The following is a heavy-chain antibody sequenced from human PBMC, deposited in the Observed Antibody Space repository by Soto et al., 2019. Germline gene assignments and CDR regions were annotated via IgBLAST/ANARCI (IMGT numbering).Heavy chain of an antibody. Sequence: GGSLRLSCAASGFTFSSYAMSWVRQAPGKGLEWVSAISGSGGSTYYADSVKGRFTISRDNSKNTLYLQMNSLRAEDTAVYYCAKARSVLSGWFGELLLWGQGTLVTVSS. CDR1: GFTFSSYA. V-gene: IGHV3-23*01. J-gene: IGHJ4*02. CDR2: ISGSGGST. D-gene: IGHD3-10*01. CDR3: AKARSVLSGWFGELLL.